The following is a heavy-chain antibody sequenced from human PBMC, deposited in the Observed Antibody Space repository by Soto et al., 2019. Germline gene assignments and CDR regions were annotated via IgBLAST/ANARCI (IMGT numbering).Heavy chain of an antibody. D-gene: IGHD5-12*01. CDR3: ARDGGASYYDS. Sequence: SETLSLTCTVSGGSISSYYWSWIRQPPGKGLEWIGYIYYSGSTNYNPSLKSRVTISVDTSKNQFSLKLNSVTAADTAVYYCARDGGASYYDSWGQGTRVNFSS. J-gene: IGHJ5*02. CDR1: GGSISSYY. CDR2: IYYSGST. V-gene: IGHV4-59*01.